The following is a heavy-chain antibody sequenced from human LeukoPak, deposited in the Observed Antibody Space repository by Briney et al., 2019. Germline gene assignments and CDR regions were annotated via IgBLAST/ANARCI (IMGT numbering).Heavy chain of an antibody. CDR1: GFTFSAYA. Sequence: GGSLRLSCAASGFTFSAYAMNWVRQAPGRGLQWVSYISSSSTTVHYTDSVKGRFTISRDNDKNSLDLQMDSLRAEDTAVYYCARDSGVLEWGYWGQGTLVTVSS. D-gene: IGHD3-3*01. J-gene: IGHJ4*02. CDR3: ARDSGVLEWGY. V-gene: IGHV3-48*01. CDR2: ISSSSTTV.